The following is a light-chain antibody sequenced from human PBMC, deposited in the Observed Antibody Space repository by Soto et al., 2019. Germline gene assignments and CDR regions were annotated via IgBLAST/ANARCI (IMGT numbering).Light chain of an antibody. J-gene: IGLJ2*01. V-gene: IGLV2-11*01. CDR2: DVT. CDR1: SSDVGGYKY. CDR3: CSYAGSYTFL. Sequence: QSALTQPRSVSGSPGQSVTISCTGTSSDVGGYKYVSWFQQHPGKAPKVMIYDVTERPSGVPDRFSGSKSGNTASLTISGLQAEDEADYYCCSYAGSYTFLFGGGTKLTVL.